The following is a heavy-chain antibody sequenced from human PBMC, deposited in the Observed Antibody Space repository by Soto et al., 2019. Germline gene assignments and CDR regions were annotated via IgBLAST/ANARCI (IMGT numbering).Heavy chain of an antibody. CDR2: ISSSGSTI. V-gene: IGHV3-48*03. J-gene: IGHJ4*02. D-gene: IGHD1-26*01. Sequence: EVQLVESGGGLVQPGGSLRLFCAASGFTFSSYEMNWVRQAPGKGLEWVSYISSSGSTIYYADSVKGRFTISRDNAKNSLYLQMNSLRAEDTAVYYCARWGWELIFDYWGQGTLVTVSS. CDR3: ARWGWELIFDY. CDR1: GFTFSSYE.